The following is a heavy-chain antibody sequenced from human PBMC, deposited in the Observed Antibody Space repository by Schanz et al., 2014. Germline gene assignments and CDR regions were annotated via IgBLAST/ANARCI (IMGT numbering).Heavy chain of an antibody. CDR1: GFSFSTYA. D-gene: IGHD3-16*01. J-gene: IGHJ4*02. CDR2: ISGRGDST. CDR3: AKHRHYADNNGYPGIDY. V-gene: IGHV3-23*04. Sequence: EVQLVESGGGLAQPGGSLRLSCAASGFSFSTYAMNWVRQAPGKGLEWVSLISGRGDSTHYADSVKGRFTISRDNSRKALSLQMNRQRAEDTAVYYCAKHRHYADNNGYPGIDYWGQGTLVTVS.